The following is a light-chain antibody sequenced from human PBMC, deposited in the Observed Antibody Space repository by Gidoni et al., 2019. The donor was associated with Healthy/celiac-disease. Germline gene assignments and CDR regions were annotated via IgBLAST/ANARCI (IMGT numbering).Light chain of an antibody. V-gene: IGKV1-39*01. Sequence: DIQMTQSPSSLSASVVDRVTITCRASQSISSYLNWYQQKPGKAPKLLIYAASSLQSGVPSRFSGSGSGTDFTLTISSLQPEDFATYYCQQSYSTPPRTFGQGTKLEIK. CDR3: QQSYSTPPRT. CDR1: QSISSY. J-gene: IGKJ2*02. CDR2: AAS.